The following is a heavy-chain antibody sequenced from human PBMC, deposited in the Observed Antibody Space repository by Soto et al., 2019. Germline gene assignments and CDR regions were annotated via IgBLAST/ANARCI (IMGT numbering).Heavy chain of an antibody. Sequence: ASVKVSCKASGYTFTSYAMHWVRQAPGQRLEWMGWINAGNGNTKYSQKFQGRVTITRDTSASTAYMELSSLRSEDTAVYYCARETCWYCYFDYWGQGTRVTVSS. V-gene: IGHV1-3*01. CDR1: GYTFTSYA. D-gene: IGHD6-13*01. CDR3: ARETCWYCYFDY. J-gene: IGHJ4*02. CDR2: INAGNGNT.